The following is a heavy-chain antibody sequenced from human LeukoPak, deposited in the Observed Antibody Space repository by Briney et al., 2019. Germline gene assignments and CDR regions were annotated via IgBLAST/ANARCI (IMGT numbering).Heavy chain of an antibody. V-gene: IGHV3-21*01. D-gene: IGHD3-10*01. CDR2: ISSSSSYI. CDR1: GFTFSSYS. Sequence: GGSLRLSCAASGFTFSSYSMNWVRQAPGKGLEWVSSISSSSSYIYYADSVKGRFTISRDNAKNSLYLQMNSLRAEDTAVYYCARDRPVVRGTLDYWGQGTLVTVSS. J-gene: IGHJ4*02. CDR3: ARDRPVVRGTLDY.